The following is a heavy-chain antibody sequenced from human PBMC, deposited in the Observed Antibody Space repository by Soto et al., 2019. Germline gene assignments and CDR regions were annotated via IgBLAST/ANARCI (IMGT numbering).Heavy chain of an antibody. CDR1: GYTFTGYY. Sequence: ASMKVPCKASGYTFTGYYMHWVRQSPGQGLELTGWLNPNSGGTNYAQKFQGWVTMTRDTSISTAYMELNRLRSDDTVVYYFARVKAAAGTNYYYYGMDVCGQGTTVTVSS. CDR2: LNPNSGGT. D-gene: IGHD6-13*01. CDR3: ARVKAAAGTNYYYYGMDV. V-gene: IGHV1-2*04. J-gene: IGHJ6*02.